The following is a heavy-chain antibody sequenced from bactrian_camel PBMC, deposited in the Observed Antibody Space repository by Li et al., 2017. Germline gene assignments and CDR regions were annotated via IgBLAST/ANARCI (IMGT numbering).Heavy chain of an antibody. Sequence: HVQLVESGGGSVQAGGSLGLACAASGDTYSSVCMGWFRQAPGKEREGVSFISRRGSFIYYADSVKDRFTISRDSGKNTVFLLMNSLKPEDTAVYYCAAAGSCGIDSRTYNHWGHGTQVTVS. J-gene: IGHJ4*01. CDR2: ISRRGSFI. V-gene: IGHV3-3*01. D-gene: IGHD1*01. CDR1: GDTYSSVC. CDR3: AAAGSCGIDSRTYNH.